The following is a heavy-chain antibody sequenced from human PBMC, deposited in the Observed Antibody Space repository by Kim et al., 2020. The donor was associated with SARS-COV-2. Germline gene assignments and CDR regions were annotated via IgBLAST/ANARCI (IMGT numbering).Heavy chain of an antibody. J-gene: IGHJ2*01. CDR1: GFTVNSYN. CDR2: ITRGGGST. CDR3: TKEKCRYVVF. V-gene: IGHV3-43*01. Sequence: GGSLRLSCAASGFTVNSYNMNWVRQVLGKGLDWVSLITRGGGSTKAADAMRSRFTTSSNNRNTSQYQVINRRGTETTAFYFCTKEKCRYVVFCGRGTVVT.